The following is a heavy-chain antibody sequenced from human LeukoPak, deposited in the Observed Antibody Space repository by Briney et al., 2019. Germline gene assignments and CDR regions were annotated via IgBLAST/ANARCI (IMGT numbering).Heavy chain of an antibody. CDR2: ISGSGGST. V-gene: IGHV3-23*01. J-gene: IGHJ5*02. D-gene: IGHD2-8*01. CDR1: GFTFSSYA. Sequence: GGSLRLSCAASGFTFSSYAMSWVRQAPGKGLEWVSAISGSGGSTYYADSVKGRFTISRDNSKNTLYLQMNSLRAEDTAVYYCVKDSWGGDIVLMVYATWGQGTLVTVSS. CDR3: VKDSWGGDIVLMVYAT.